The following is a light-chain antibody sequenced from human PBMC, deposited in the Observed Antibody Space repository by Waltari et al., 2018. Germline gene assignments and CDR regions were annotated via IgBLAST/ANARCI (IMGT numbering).Light chain of an antibody. J-gene: IGKJ5*01. Sequence: IVLTQSPTTLSLSPGEKATLSCRASQSVSSYLAWYQQKPGKAPRLLIYDAANSATGIPASFSGSGYGTDFTRTIRSLEPEDLAVYYWQQRSNWPRITFGQGTRLEIK. V-gene: IGKV3-11*01. CDR1: QSVSSY. CDR2: DAA. CDR3: QQRSNWPRIT.